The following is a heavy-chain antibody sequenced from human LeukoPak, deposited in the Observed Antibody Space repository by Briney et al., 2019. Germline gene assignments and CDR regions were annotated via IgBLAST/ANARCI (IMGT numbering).Heavy chain of an antibody. J-gene: IGHJ6*02. CDR1: GFTFSSYA. V-gene: IGHV3-23*01. CDR2: ISGSGDST. D-gene: IGHD2-21*01. Sequence: GGSLRLSCAASGFTFSSYAMSWVRQAPGKGLEWVSAISGSGDSTYYADSVKGRFTISRDNSKNTLYLQMNSLRAEDTAVYYCAKGIDPYYYYGMDVWGQGTTVTVSS. CDR3: AKGIDPYYYYGMDV.